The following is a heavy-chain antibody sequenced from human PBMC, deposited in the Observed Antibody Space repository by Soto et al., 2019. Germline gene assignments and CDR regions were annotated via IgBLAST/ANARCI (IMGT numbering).Heavy chain of an antibody. D-gene: IGHD6-13*01. Sequence: EVQLVESGGGLVQPGGSLRLSCTASGFTFSSYSMNWVRQAPGKGLEWVSYIGGSSGTIYYEDSVKGRFTISRDNAKNSLYLQRSSLRAEDTAVYYCAREGLSSNWLNWFDPWGQGTLVTVSS. J-gene: IGHJ5*02. CDR1: GFTFSSYS. V-gene: IGHV3-48*01. CDR2: IGGSSGTI. CDR3: AREGLSSNWLNWFDP.